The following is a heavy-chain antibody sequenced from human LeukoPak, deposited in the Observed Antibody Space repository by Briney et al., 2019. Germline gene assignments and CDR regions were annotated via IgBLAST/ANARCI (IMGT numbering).Heavy chain of an antibody. D-gene: IGHD3-10*01. J-gene: IGHJ3*02. CDR1: GYTLTELS. CDR2: FDPEDGET. CDR3: ARDLPYGSGRDAFDI. Sequence: ASVKVSCKVSGYTLTELSMHWVRQAPGKGLEWMGGFDPEDGETIYAQKFQGRVTMTEDTSTDTAYMELSSLRSEDTAVYYCARDLPYGSGRDAFDIWGQGTMVTVSS. V-gene: IGHV1-24*01.